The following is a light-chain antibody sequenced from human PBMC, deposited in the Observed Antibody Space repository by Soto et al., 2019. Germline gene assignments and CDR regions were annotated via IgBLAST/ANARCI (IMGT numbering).Light chain of an antibody. CDR1: QSVSSS. J-gene: IGKJ4*01. CDR2: RAS. Sequence: THSPATLSLSPLKRATLSFMASQSVSSSLAWYQQKPGQAPRLLIYRASTRATGIPARFSGSGSGTEFTLTISSLQSEDFAVYYCQQFNNWPLTFGGGTKVDIK. V-gene: IGKV3-15*01. CDR3: QQFNNWPLT.